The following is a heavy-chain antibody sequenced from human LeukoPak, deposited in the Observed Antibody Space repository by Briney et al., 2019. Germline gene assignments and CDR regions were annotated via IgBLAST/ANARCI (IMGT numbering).Heavy chain of an antibody. CDR1: GFTFSSYA. CDR2: IYSGGST. Sequence: PGGSLRLSCAASGFTFSSYAMSWVRQAPGKGLEWVSVIYSGGSTYYADSVKGRFTISRDNSKNTLYLQMNSLRAEDTAVYYCASGTLGAAFDYWGQGTLVTVSS. CDR3: ASGTLGAAFDY. J-gene: IGHJ4*02. D-gene: IGHD2-15*01. V-gene: IGHV3-53*01.